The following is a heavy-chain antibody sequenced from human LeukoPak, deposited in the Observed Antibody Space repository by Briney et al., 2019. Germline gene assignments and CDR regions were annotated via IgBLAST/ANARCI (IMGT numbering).Heavy chain of an antibody. CDR1: GFTFDDYA. D-gene: IGHD3-16*01. CDR3: ARDLVTRYVYDY. J-gene: IGHJ4*02. CDR2: ISWNSGSI. V-gene: IGHV3-9*01. Sequence: GGSLRLSCAASGFTFDDYAMHWVRQAPGKGLEWVSGISWNSGSIGYADSVKGRFTISRDNAKNTLYLQMSSLRAEDTAVYYCARDLVTRYVYDYWGQGTLVTVSS.